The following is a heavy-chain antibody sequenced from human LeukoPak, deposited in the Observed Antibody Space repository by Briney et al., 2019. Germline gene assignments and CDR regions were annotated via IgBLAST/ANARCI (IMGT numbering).Heavy chain of an antibody. Sequence: GGSLRLSCAASGFTFSSYELNWVRQAPGKGLEWVSYISDVGTTQHYADSVKGRFTISRDNVKNSVFLQMKSLTAEDTAVYYCAGDRSKVTAYDDALDMWGQGTMVIVSS. CDR3: AGDRSKVTAYDDALDM. CDR2: ISDVGTTQ. D-gene: IGHD2-21*02. CDR1: GFTFSSYE. J-gene: IGHJ3*02. V-gene: IGHV3-48*03.